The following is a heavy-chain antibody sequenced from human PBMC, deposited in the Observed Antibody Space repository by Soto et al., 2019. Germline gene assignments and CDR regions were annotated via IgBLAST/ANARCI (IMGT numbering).Heavy chain of an antibody. CDR2: VNWDGDTT. V-gene: IGHV3-43D*04. CDR3: AKGATVTTHYQYYGMDV. CDR1: GFTFDDFA. D-gene: IGHD4-17*01. J-gene: IGHJ6*02. Sequence: GGSLRLSCAASGFTFDDFAMCWVRQVPGRGLEWISLVNWDGDTTFYADSVKGRFIISRDNSKNSVYLQMNSLRSDDSAIYYCAKGATVTTHYQYYGMDVWGRGTTVTVSS.